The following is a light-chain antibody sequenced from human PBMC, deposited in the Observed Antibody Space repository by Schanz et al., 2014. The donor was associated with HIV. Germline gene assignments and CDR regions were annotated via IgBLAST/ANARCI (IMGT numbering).Light chain of an antibody. V-gene: IGLV2-23*02. Sequence: QSVLTQPASVSGSPGQSITISCTGASSDYKPVSWYQQHPGRAPKLLIYDVSYRPSGVSNRFSGSKSGKTASLTISGLQAEDEADYYCCSSAGSSTFEVFGGGTKLTVL. J-gene: IGLJ3*02. CDR1: SSDYKP. CDR3: CSSAGSSTFEV. CDR2: DVS.